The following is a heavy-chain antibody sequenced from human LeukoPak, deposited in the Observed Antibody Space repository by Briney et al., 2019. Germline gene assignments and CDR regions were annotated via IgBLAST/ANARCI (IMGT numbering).Heavy chain of an antibody. CDR3: AKDSYYYPQGSDY. V-gene: IGHV3-23*01. CDR2: ISGSGGST. D-gene: IGHD3-22*01. J-gene: IGHJ4*02. Sequence: GGSLRLSCAASGFTFSSYAVSWVRQAPGKGLEWVSAISGSGGSTYYADSVRGRFTISRDNSKSTLYLQMNSLRAEDTAVYYCAKDSYYYPQGSDYWGQGALVTVSS. CDR1: GFTFSSYA.